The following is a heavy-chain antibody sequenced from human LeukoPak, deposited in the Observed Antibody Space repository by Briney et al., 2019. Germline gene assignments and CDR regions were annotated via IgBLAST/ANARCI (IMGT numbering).Heavy chain of an antibody. CDR1: GYTFTSYD. J-gene: IGHJ4*02. D-gene: IGHD5-18*01. Sequence: ASVKVSCKASGYTFTSYDINWVRQATGQGLEWMGWMNPNSGNTGYAQKFQGRVTITRNTTISTAYMELSSLRSEDTAVYYCAVDTAMVTPLDYWGQGTLVTVSS. V-gene: IGHV1-8*01. CDR2: MNPNSGNT. CDR3: AVDTAMVTPLDY.